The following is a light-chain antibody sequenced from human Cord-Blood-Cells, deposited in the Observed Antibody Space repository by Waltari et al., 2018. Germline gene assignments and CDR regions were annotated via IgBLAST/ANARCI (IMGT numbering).Light chain of an antibody. Sequence: EIVMTQSPATLSVSPGERATLSCRASQSVSSNLAWYKQEPGQAPRLLIYGASTRDTGIPARFSGSGSGTECTLTISSLQSEDFAVYYCQQYNNWPPYTFGQGTKLEIK. CDR2: GAS. CDR1: QSVSSN. CDR3: QQYNNWPPYT. V-gene: IGKV3-15*01. J-gene: IGKJ2*01.